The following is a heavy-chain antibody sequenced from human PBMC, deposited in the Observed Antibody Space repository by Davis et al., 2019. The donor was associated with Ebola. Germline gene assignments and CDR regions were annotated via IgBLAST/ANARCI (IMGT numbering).Heavy chain of an antibody. Sequence: AASVKVSCKASGYTFTSYGISWVRQAPGQGLEWMGIINPSGGSTSYAQKFQGRVTITADKSTSTAYMELRSLRSDDTAVYYCARDYYDSSGYGPSWYFDLWGRGTLVTVSS. CDR3: ARDYYDSSGYGPSWYFDL. J-gene: IGHJ2*01. D-gene: IGHD3-22*01. CDR1: GYTFTSYG. V-gene: IGHV1-18*01. CDR2: INPSGGST.